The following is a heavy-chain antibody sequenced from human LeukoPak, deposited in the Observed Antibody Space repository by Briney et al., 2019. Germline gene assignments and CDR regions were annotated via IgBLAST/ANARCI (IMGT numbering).Heavy chain of an antibody. CDR1: GYSFTSYL. V-gene: IGHV5-51*01. Sequence: PGESLKISCKGSGYSFTSYLIGWVRQMPGKGLEWMGIIHPGDSDTRHSPSFQGQVTISADKSISTAYLQWSSLKASDTAMYYCARRKHPRTFDYWGQGTLVTVSS. CDR3: ARRKHPRTFDY. J-gene: IGHJ4*02. CDR2: IHPGDSDT.